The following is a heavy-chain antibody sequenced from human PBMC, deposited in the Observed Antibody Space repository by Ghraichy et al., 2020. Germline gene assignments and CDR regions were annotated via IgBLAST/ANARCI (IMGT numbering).Heavy chain of an antibody. CDR3: AKDSAYDYIWGGYYFDY. Sequence: GGSLRLSGAASGFAFSTDAMSCVRQAPVHELEWVSAISGSGGSTYYADSVKGRFTISRDNSKNTLYLQMNSLRAEDTAVYYCAKDSAYDYIWGGYYFDYWGQGTLVTVSS. CDR2: ISGSGGST. V-gene: IGHV3-23*01. CDR1: GFAFSTDA. J-gene: IGHJ4*02. D-gene: IGHD3-16*01.